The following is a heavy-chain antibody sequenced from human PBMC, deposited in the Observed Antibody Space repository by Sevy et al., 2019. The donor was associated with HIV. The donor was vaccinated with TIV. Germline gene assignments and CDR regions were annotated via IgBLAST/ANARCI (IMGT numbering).Heavy chain of an antibody. CDR1: GFTFSRYA. CDR3: AKDRGSDYGDYFRNY. D-gene: IGHD4-17*01. J-gene: IGHJ4*02. Sequence: GGSLRLSCAASGFTFSRYAMSWVRQAPGKGLQWVSSISGSGDRRNYADSVKGRFTIYRDNSKNTLYLQMSSLRAEDTAIYYCAKDRGSDYGDYFRNYWGQGTLVTVSS. V-gene: IGHV3-23*01. CDR2: ISGSGDRR.